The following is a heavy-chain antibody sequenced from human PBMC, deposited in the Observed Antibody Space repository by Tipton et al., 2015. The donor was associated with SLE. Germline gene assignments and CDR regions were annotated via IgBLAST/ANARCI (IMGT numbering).Heavy chain of an antibody. J-gene: IGHJ6*02. Sequence: LRLSCAVYGGSFSGYYWSWIRQPPGKGLEWIGEINHSGSTNYNPSFKSRVTISVDTSKNQFSLKLSSVTAADTAVYYCANLAAAGHHGMDVWGQGTTVTVSS. CDR2: INHSGST. D-gene: IGHD6-13*01. V-gene: IGHV4-34*01. CDR1: GGSFSGYY. CDR3: ANLAAAGHHGMDV.